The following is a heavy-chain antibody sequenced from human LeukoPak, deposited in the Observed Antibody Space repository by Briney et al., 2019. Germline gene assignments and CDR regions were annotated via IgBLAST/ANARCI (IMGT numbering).Heavy chain of an antibody. CDR3: ARGRGYCSSTSCYLLGY. V-gene: IGHV1-2*04. CDR2: INPNSGGT. D-gene: IGHD2-2*01. Sequence: ASVKVSCKASGYTFTGYYMHWVRQAPGQGLEWMGWINPNSGGTNYAQKFQGWVTMTRDTSISTAYMELSRLRSDDTAVYYCARGRGYCSSTSCYLLGYWGQGTLVTVSS. CDR1: GYTFTGYY. J-gene: IGHJ4*02.